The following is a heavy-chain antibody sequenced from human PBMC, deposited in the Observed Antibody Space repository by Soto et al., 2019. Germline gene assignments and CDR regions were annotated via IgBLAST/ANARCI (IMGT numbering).Heavy chain of an antibody. CDR2: IYPGDSDT. D-gene: IGHD1-7*01. CDR1: GYXFTSYF. V-gene: IGHV5-51*01. J-gene: IGHJ4*02. Sequence: EXLKISCKCSGYXFTSYFVPWVRHMPGKGLEWIGSIYPGDSDTRYRPSFQGQVTISADQYISNDYLQWSSMKASDTAMYYCARQGYNWNWLDYWGQGTLGTVSS. CDR3: ARQGYNWNWLDY.